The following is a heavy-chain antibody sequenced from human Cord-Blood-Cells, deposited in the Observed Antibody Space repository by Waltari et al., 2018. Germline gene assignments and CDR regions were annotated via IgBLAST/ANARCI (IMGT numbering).Heavy chain of an antibody. Sequence: QVQLVQSGAEVKKPGASVKVSCKASGYTFTGYYMHWVRPAPGQGLEWMGWFNPNSGGTNYAQKFQGWVTMTRDTSISTAYMELSRLRSDDTAVYYCATSSSSYYYGMDVWGQGTTVTVSS. CDR3: ATSSSSYYYGMDV. D-gene: IGHD6-6*01. V-gene: IGHV1-2*04. CDR2: FNPNSGGT. CDR1: GYTFTGYY. J-gene: IGHJ6*02.